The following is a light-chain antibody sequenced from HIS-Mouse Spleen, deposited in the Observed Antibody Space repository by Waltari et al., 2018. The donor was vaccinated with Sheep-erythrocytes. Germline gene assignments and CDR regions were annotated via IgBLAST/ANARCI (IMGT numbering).Light chain of an antibody. V-gene: IGLV3-10*01. CDR2: EDS. J-gene: IGLJ2*01. CDR1: ALPKKY. CDR3: YSTDSSGNHSV. Sequence: SYELTQPPSVSVSPGQTARIPCSGDALPKKYASWYQQKSGQAPVLVISEDSKRPSGIPERFSGSSSGTMATLTISGAQVEDEADYYCYSTDSSGNHSVFGGGTKLTVL.